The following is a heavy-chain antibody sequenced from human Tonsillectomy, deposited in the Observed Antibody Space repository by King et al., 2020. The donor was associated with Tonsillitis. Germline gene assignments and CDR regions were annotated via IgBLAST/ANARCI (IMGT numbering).Heavy chain of an antibody. Sequence: VQLQESGPGLVKPSQTLSLTCTVSGASISSGIYYWSWIRQPAGKGLEWIGRVYTSGSTNYNPSLKSRISISVDTSKNQFSLKLNSVSAADTAVYYCAREYYKFSFDPWGQGALVAVSS. V-gene: IGHV4-61*02. D-gene: IGHD3-3*01. CDR1: GASISSGIYY. CDR2: VYTSGST. J-gene: IGHJ5*02. CDR3: AREYYKFSFDP.